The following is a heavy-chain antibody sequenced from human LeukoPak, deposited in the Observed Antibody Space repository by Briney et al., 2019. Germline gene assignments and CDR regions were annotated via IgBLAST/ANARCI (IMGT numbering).Heavy chain of an antibody. CDR3: ARYGTLYYDSSGKNFDY. Sequence: GGSLRLSCAASGFTVSSNYMSWVRQAPGKGLEWVSVIYSGGSTSYADSVKGRFTISRDNSKNTLYLQMNSLRAEDTAVYYCARYGTLYYDSSGKNFDYWGRGTLVTVSS. V-gene: IGHV3-53*01. J-gene: IGHJ4*02. D-gene: IGHD3-22*01. CDR1: GFTVSSNY. CDR2: IYSGGST.